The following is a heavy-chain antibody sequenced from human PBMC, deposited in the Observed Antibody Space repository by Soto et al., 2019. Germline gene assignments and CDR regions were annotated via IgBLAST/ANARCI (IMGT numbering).Heavy chain of an antibody. CDR2: ISGGGGST. J-gene: IGHJ4*02. Sequence: GGSLRLSCAASGFTFSFYAMSWVRQAPGKGLEWVSAISGGGGSTYYADSVKGRFTISRDNSKNTLYLQMNSLRAEDTAVYYCAKDSYSMAAAAFDCWGQGTLVTVSS. CDR1: GFTFSFYA. V-gene: IGHV3-23*01. CDR3: AKDSYSMAAAAFDC. D-gene: IGHD6-13*01.